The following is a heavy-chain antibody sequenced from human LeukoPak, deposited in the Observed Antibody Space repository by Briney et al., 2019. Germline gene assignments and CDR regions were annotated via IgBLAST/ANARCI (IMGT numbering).Heavy chain of an antibody. Sequence: SGPTLVKPTQTLTLTCTFSGFSLSTSGVGVGWIRQPPGKALEWLALIYWDDDKRYSPSLKSRLTITKDTSKNQVVLTMTNMDPVDTATCYCAHYGSGLYYFDYWGQGTLVTVSS. CDR3: AHYGSGLYYFDY. J-gene: IGHJ4*02. V-gene: IGHV2-5*02. CDR1: GFSLSTSGVG. CDR2: IYWDDDK. D-gene: IGHD3-10*01.